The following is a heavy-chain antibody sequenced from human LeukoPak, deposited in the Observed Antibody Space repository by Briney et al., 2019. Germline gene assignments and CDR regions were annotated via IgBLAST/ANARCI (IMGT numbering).Heavy chain of an antibody. CDR2: INQDGSKE. V-gene: IGHV3-7*01. CDR1: GFIFSNYW. CDR3: VRDGGVSGYDLLDY. D-gene: IGHD5-12*01. J-gene: IGHJ4*02. Sequence: GGSLRLSCTASGFIFSNYWMTWVRQAPGKGLEWVAQINQDGSKEYYIDSVKARFSICRDNARDSLSLQMNSLRAEDTAVYYCVRDGGVSGYDLLDYWGQGTLVTVSS.